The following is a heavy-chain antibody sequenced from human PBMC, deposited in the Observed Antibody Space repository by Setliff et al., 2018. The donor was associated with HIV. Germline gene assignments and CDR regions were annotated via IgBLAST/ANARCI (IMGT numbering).Heavy chain of an antibody. D-gene: IGHD2-15*01. V-gene: IGHV3-30*04. CDR1: GFTFSSYV. Sequence: LSLSCAATGFTFSSYVLHWVRQAPGKGLEWVAVMSTDGGIKIYADFVKGRFTISRDNAKNTLYLQMNSLRAEDTAVYSCARARGGNSEWSYWGQGTLVTVSS. CDR3: ARARGGNSEWSY. CDR2: MSTDGGIK. J-gene: IGHJ4*02.